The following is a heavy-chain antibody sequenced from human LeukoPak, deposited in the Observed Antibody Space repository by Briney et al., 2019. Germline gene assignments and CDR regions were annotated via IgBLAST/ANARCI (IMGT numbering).Heavy chain of an antibody. V-gene: IGHV4-34*01. J-gene: IGHJ5*02. CDR3: ASRNGQWLVGSWFDP. CDR1: GWSFSGYY. CDR2: INHSGST. D-gene: IGHD6-19*01. Sequence: SETLSLTCAVYGWSFSGYYWSWIRQPPGKGLEWIGEINHSGSTNYNPSLKSRVTISVDTSKNQFSLKLSSVTAADTAVYYCASRNGQWLVGSWFDPWGQGTLVTVSS.